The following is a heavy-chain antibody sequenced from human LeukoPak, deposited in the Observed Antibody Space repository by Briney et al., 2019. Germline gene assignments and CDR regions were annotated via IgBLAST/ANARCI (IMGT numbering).Heavy chain of an antibody. CDR2: ISGSGGST. J-gene: IGHJ4*02. Sequence: GASLRLSCAASGFTFSSYAMSWVRQAPGKGLEWVSAISGSGGSTYYADSVKGRCTISRDNSKNTLYLQMNSLRAEDTAVYYCAKGFNVVVTAMDYWGQGTLVTVSS. D-gene: IGHD2-21*02. V-gene: IGHV3-23*01. CDR1: GFTFSSYA. CDR3: AKGFNVVVTAMDY.